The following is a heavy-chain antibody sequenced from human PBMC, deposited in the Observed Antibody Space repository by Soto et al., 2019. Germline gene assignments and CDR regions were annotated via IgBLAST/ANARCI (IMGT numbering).Heavy chain of an antibody. CDR3: ARGYGSGSYYNPHFDY. Sequence: GESLKISCKGSGYSFTSYWIGWVRQMPGKGLEWMGIIYPGDSDTRYSPSFQGQVTISADKSISTAYLQWSSLKASDTAMYYCARGYGSGSYYNPHFDYWGQGTLVTVSS. J-gene: IGHJ4*02. CDR2: IYPGDSDT. CDR1: GYSFTSYW. V-gene: IGHV5-51*01. D-gene: IGHD3-10*01.